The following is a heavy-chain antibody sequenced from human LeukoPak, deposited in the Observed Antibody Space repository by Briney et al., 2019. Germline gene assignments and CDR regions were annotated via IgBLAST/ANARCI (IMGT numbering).Heavy chain of an antibody. V-gene: IGHV1-24*01. CDR2: FGPEEGER. CDR1: MYSVTQLS. D-gene: IGHD5-24*01. J-gene: IGHJ3*02. CDR3: ATEQSRDALDT. Sequence: HRASVKVSCKISMYSVTQLSIHWVRQAPGKGLEWMANFGPEEGERTYAQKFQGRVTMTEDASTNTAYMEFTSLRSDDTAVYYCATEQSRDALDTWGRGTMVTVYS.